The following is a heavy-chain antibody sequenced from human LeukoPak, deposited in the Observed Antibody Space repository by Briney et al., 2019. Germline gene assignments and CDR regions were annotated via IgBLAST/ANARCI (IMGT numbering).Heavy chain of an antibody. Sequence: PGGSLRLSCAASGFTFSSYAMSWVRQAPGKGLEWVSAISGSGGSTYYADSVKGRFTISRDNSKNTLYLQMNSLRAEDTAVYYCARDTTVTTRKGAFDIWGQGTMVTVSS. CDR2: ISGSGGST. CDR3: ARDTTVTTRKGAFDI. CDR1: GFTFSSYA. J-gene: IGHJ3*02. D-gene: IGHD4-17*01. V-gene: IGHV3-23*01.